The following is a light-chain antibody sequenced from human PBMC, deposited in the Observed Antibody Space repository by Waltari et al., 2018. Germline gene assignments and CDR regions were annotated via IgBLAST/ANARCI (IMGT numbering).Light chain of an antibody. CDR1: QSVSRA. J-gene: IGKJ1*01. CDR2: GAS. V-gene: IGKV3-20*01. Sequence: EIVLTEFPGTLSLSPGERIPLSCRASQSVSRALAWYQQKPGQAPRLLIYGASSRATGIPDRFSGSGSGTDFSLTISRLEPEDFAVYYCQHYVRLPVTFGQGTKVEIK. CDR3: QHYVRLPVT.